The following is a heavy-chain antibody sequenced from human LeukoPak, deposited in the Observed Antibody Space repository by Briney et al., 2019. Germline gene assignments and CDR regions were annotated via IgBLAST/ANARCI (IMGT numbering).Heavy chain of an antibody. J-gene: IGHJ4*02. CDR3: ATGHSSGWYYFDY. CDR1: GFTFSSFG. Sequence: GGSLRLSCVISGFTFSSFGMHWVRQAPGKGLEWVAAVSSDGRNKYYADSVKGRFTVSRDNSKNTLFLQMNSLRAEDTAMYYCATGHSSGWYYFDYWGQGSLVTVS. CDR2: VSSDGRNK. D-gene: IGHD6-19*01. V-gene: IGHV3-30*03.